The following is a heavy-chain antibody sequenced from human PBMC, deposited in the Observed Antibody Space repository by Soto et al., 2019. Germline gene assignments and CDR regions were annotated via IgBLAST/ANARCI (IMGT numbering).Heavy chain of an antibody. CDR2: IYYSGST. Sequence: PSETLSLTCTVSGGSISSYYWSWIRQPPGKGLEWIGYIYYSGSTNYNPSLKSRVTISVDTSKNQFSLKLSSVTAADTAVYYCARDYGILRYFDWLSPPDGMDVWGQGTTVTVSS. CDR3: ARDYGILRYFDWLSPPDGMDV. CDR1: GGSISSYY. D-gene: IGHD3-9*01. V-gene: IGHV4-59*01. J-gene: IGHJ6*02.